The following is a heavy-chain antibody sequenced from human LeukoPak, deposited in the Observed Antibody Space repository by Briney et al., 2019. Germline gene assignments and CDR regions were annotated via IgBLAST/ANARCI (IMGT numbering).Heavy chain of an antibody. Sequence: PGGSLRLSCAASGFTFSTYWMTWVRQAPGKGLEWVANIKEDGSEKYYVDSAKGRFTISRDNAKNSLYLQMNTLRAEDTAVYYCTRDTGCSGGTCYSFYDSWGQGTLVTVSS. CDR1: GFTFSTYW. V-gene: IGHV3-7*01. CDR2: IKEDGSEK. CDR3: TRDTGCSGGTCYSFYDS. D-gene: IGHD2-15*01. J-gene: IGHJ4*02.